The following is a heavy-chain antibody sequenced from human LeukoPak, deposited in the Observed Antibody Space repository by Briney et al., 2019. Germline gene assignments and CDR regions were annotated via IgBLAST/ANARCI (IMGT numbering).Heavy chain of an antibody. CDR1: GGTFSSYA. D-gene: IGHD6-6*01. J-gene: IGHJ2*01. CDR3: ARVSGAARHWYFDL. CDR2: IIPIFGTA. V-gene: IGHV1-69*05. Sequence: SVKVSCKASGGTFSSYAISWVRQAPGQGLEWMGGIIPIFGTANYAQKFQGRVTITTDESTSTVYMELSSLRSEDTAVYYCARVSGAARHWYFDLWGRGTLVTVSS.